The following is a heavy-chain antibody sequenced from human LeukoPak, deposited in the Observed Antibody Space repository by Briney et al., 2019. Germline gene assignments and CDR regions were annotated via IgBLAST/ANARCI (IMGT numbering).Heavy chain of an antibody. CDR1: GFTFSNYA. J-gene: IGHJ3*01. CDR3: ATRTSGAFDF. Sequence: GSSLRLSCAASGFTFSNYAVHWVRQAPGQGLEWVALISDDGSNKYYTNSVKGRFTISRDNSKNTLYLQMNSLRAEDTAVYYCATRTSGAFDFWGQGTMVIVS. CDR2: ISDDGSNK. V-gene: IGHV3-30-3*01.